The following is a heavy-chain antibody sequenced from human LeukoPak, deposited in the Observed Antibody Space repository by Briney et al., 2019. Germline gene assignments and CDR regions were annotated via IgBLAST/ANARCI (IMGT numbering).Heavy chain of an antibody. CDR2: IYYSGSI. CDR1: GGSISSFY. Sequence: SETLSLTCTVSGGSISSFYWNWIRQPPGKGLEWIGYIYYSGSINYNPSLTSRLTISVDTSKNQFSLSLNSVTAADTAIYYCARSFDSKSTYFDYWGQGTLVTVSS. CDR3: ARSFDSKSTYFDY. D-gene: IGHD5-12*01. V-gene: IGHV4-59*01. J-gene: IGHJ4*02.